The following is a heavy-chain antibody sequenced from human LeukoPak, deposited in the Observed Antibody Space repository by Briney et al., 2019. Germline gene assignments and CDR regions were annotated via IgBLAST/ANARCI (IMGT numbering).Heavy chain of an antibody. CDR1: GGSISSYY. CDR2: IYYSGST. V-gene: IGHV4-59*01. D-gene: IGHD2-21*01. J-gene: IGHJ6*02. CDR3: ARDLSVVGYYYYGMDV. Sequence: SETLSLTCTVYGGSISSYYWSWIRQPPGKGLEWIGYIYYSGSTNYNPSLKSRVTISVDTSKNQFSLKLSSVTAADTAVYYCARDLSVVGYYYYGMDVWGQGTTVTVSS.